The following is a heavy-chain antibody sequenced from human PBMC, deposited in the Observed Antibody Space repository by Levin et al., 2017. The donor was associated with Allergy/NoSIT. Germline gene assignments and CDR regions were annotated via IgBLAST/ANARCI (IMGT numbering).Heavy chain of an antibody. CDR3: ARELAAGTMVGFDP. J-gene: IGHJ5*02. CDR1: GGSISSYY. CDR2: IYYSGST. Sequence: SETQSLTCTVSGGSISSYYWSWIRQPPGKGLEWIGYIYYSGSTNYNPSLKSRVTISVDTSKNQFSLKLSSVTAADTAVYYCARELAAGTMVGFDPWGQGTLVTVSS. V-gene: IGHV4-59*01. D-gene: IGHD6-13*01.